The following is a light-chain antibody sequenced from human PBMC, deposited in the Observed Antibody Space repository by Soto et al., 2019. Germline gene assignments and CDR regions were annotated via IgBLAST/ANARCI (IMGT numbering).Light chain of an antibody. CDR2: DAS. CDR3: QQRSNWPPIT. J-gene: IGKJ5*01. V-gene: IGKV3-11*01. CDR1: QSVSSY. Sequence: EIVLTQSPCTLSLSPWERSTLSFMASQSVSSYLAWYQQKPGQAPRLLIYDASNRATGIPARFSGSGSGTDFTLTISSLEPEDFAVYYCQQRSNWPPITLGQGTRLEIK.